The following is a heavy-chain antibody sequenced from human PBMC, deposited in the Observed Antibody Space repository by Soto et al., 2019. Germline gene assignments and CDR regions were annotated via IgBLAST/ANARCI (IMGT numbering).Heavy chain of an antibody. Sequence: PGGSLRLSCAVSGFNFSSYSMNWVRQAPGKGLEWVSSISSSSRYIYYADSVKGRFTISRDNVKKSLYLQMNSLRAEDTAVYYCAGDYRNAVNWFDPWGQGTLVTVSS. D-gene: IGHD4-4*01. CDR2: ISSSSRYI. J-gene: IGHJ5*02. V-gene: IGHV3-21*01. CDR1: GFNFSSYS. CDR3: AGDYRNAVNWFDP.